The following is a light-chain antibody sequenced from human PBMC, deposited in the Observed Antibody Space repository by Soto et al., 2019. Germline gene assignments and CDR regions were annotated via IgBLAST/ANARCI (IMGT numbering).Light chain of an antibody. V-gene: IGKV1-17*01. CDR2: AAS. J-gene: IGKJ4*01. CDR3: LHHYRFPLA. CDR1: QTISHY. Sequence: IEITPSPSSLSASVGDRVTITCRASQTISHYLNWYQHKPGKVPKRLISAASHLEGGVPSRFSGSGFGTEFTLTISRLQPEDVATYYCLHHYRFPLAFGGGTKVDIK.